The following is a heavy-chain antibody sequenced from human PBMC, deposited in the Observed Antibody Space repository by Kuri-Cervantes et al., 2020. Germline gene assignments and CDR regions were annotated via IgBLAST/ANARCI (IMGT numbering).Heavy chain of an antibody. V-gene: IGHV4-39*01. CDR1: GGSITSSSYY. CDR3: ARTDYYSGDY. Sequence: SETLSLTCTVSGGSITSSSYYWGWIRQPPGKGLEWIGSLYYSGSTYYNPSLKSRVTISVDKSKNQFSLKLTSVTAADTAVYYCARTDYYSGDYWGQGTLVTVSS. J-gene: IGHJ4*02. D-gene: IGHD3-10*01. CDR2: LYYSGST.